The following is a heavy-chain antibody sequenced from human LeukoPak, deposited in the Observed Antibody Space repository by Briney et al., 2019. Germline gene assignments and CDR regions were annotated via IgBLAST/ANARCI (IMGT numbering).Heavy chain of an antibody. CDR3: ARDMSTGVPAGIPDY. J-gene: IGHJ4*02. CDR2: VSSSSIYI. Sequence: GGSLRLSCAASGFTFSSYSMNWVRQAPGKGLEWVSSVSSSSIYIYYADSVKGRFTISRDNAKNALYLQMNSLRAEDTALYYYARDMSTGVPAGIPDYWGQGTLVTVSS. D-gene: IGHD2-2*01. CDR1: GFTFSSYS. V-gene: IGHV3-21*01.